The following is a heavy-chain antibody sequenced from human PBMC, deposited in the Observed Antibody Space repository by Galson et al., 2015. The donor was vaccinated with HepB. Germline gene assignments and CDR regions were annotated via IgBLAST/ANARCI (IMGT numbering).Heavy chain of an antibody. CDR1: GFMFSSYA. D-gene: IGHD3-22*01. V-gene: IGHV3-23*01. CDR2: IDTGGGLT. CDR3: AKASLYDSNAYYLYYFHY. J-gene: IGHJ4*02. Sequence: SLRLSCATSGFMFSSYAIVWVRQAPGKGLQWVSSIDTGGGLTYYADSVKGRFTISRDDSKNTLYLQMNSLRAEDTAVYYCAKASLYDSNAYYLYYFHYWGQGTLVTVSS.